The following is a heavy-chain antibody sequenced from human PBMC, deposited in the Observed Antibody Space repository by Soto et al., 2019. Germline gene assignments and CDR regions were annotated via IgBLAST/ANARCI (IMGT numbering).Heavy chain of an antibody. D-gene: IGHD3-3*01. CDR1: GLSFNDYA. CDR2: ISSNGVSA. V-gene: IGHV3-64D*06. CDR3: VKDRFVNY. J-gene: IGHJ4*02. Sequence: GGSLRLSCSASGLSFNDYAMHWVRQAAGKGLKYVSSISSNGVSAYYADSVKGRFTISRDNSKNTLYLQMNSLRVEDTAVYYCVKDRFVNYWGQGALVTVSS.